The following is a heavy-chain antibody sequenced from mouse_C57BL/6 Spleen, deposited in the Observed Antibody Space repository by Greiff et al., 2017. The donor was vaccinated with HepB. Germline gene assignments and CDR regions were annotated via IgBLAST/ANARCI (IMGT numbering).Heavy chain of an antibody. V-gene: IGHV1-59*01. CDR2: IDPSDSYT. J-gene: IGHJ4*01. CDR1: GYTFTSYW. Sequence: QVQLQQSGAELVRPGTSVKLSCKASGYTFTSYWMHWVKQRPGQGLEWIGVIDPSDSYTNYNQKFKGKATLTVDTSSSTAYMQLSSLTSEDSAVYYCARPYYYGSSYVDYYAMDYWGQGTSVTVSS. D-gene: IGHD1-1*01. CDR3: ARPYYYGSSYVDYYAMDY.